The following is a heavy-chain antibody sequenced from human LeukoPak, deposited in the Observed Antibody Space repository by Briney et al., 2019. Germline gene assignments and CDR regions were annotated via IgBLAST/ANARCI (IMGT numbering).Heavy chain of an antibody. CDR3: ARDPSNSGYDYLYYFDY. J-gene: IGHJ4*02. Sequence: VASVKVSCKASGYTFTGYYMHWVRQAPGQGLEWMGWINPDNGGTNYAQKFQGRVTMTRDMSISTAYMELSRLRSDGTAVYYCARDPSNSGYDYLYYFDYWGQGTLVTVSS. CDR2: INPDNGGT. D-gene: IGHD5-12*01. CDR1: GYTFTGYY. V-gene: IGHV1-2*02.